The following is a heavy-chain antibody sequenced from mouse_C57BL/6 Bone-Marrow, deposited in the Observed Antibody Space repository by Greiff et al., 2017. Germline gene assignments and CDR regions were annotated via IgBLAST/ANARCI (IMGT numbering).Heavy chain of an antibody. Sequence: EVMLVESGGGLVKPGGSLKLSCAASGFTFSDYGMHWVRQAPEKGLEWVAYISSGSSTIYYADTVKGRFTISRDNAKNTLFLQMTSLRSEDTAMYYCASYGSGAMDYWGQGTSVTVSS. V-gene: IGHV5-17*01. D-gene: IGHD1-1*01. CDR1: GFTFSDYG. CDR2: ISSGSSTI. J-gene: IGHJ4*01. CDR3: ASYGSGAMDY.